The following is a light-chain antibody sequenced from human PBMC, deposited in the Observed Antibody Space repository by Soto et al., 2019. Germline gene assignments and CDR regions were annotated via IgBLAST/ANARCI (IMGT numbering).Light chain of an antibody. CDR3: QQANGFPIT. Sequence: DIHVTHAPSTLALSLGGRVTIACRASHTISSWLAWYQQKPGKAPKLLIYKASTLKSGVPSRFSGSGFGTDFTLTISSLQPEDFATYYCQQANGFPITFGQGTRLEIK. J-gene: IGKJ5*01. CDR2: KAS. CDR1: HTISSW. V-gene: IGKV1-5*03.